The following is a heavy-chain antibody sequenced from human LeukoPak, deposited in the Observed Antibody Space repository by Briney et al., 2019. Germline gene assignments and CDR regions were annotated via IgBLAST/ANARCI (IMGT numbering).Heavy chain of an antibody. V-gene: IGHV3-21*01. J-gene: IGHJ3*02. CDR1: GFTFSSYS. D-gene: IGHD3-10*01. Sequence: GGSLRLSCAASGFTFSSYSMNWVRQAPGKGLEWVSSISSSSSYIYYADSVKGRFTISRDNAKNSLYLQINSLRAEDTAVYYCARGFDGRSAFDIWGQGTMVTVSS. CDR2: ISSSSSYI. CDR3: ARGFDGRSAFDI.